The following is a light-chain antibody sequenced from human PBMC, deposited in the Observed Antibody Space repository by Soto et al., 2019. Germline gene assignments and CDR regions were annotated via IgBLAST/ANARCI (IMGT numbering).Light chain of an antibody. V-gene: IGKV3-11*01. CDR3: QQRSNRPPT. J-gene: IGKJ5*01. Sequence: IVLTQSQPTLSVSPGERAPLSCRASQSVSSYLAWYQQKPGQAPRLLIYDASNRATGIPARFSGSGSGTDFTLTISSLEPEDFAVYYCQQRSNRPPTFGQGTLPEIK. CDR1: QSVSSY. CDR2: DAS.